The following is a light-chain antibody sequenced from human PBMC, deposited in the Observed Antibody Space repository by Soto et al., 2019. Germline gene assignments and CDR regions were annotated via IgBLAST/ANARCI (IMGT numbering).Light chain of an antibody. V-gene: IGLV1-40*01. CDR3: QSYDRSMRTYV. CDR1: SSNIGAGYD. Sequence: VLTQPPSVSGAPGQRVTISCSGSSSNIGAGYDVNWYRQLPGTAPKLLIYGNSDRPSGVPDRFSGSKSGTSASLAITGLQAEDEADYFCQSYDRSMRTYVFGTGTKVTVL. CDR2: GNS. J-gene: IGLJ1*01.